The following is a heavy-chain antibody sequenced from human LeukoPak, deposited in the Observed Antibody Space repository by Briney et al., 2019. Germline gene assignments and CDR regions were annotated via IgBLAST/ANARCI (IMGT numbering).Heavy chain of an antibody. V-gene: IGHV1-46*01. CDR3: ARSEGYYDILTGLKTHLYYFDY. Sequence: ASVKVSCKASGYTFTSYYMHWVRQAPGQGLEWMGIINPSGGSTSYAQKFQGRVTMTRDTSTSTVYMELSSLRSEDTAVYYCARSEGYYDILTGLKTHLYYFDYWGQGTLVTVSS. CDR1: GYTFTSYY. CDR2: INPSGGST. D-gene: IGHD3-9*01. J-gene: IGHJ4*02.